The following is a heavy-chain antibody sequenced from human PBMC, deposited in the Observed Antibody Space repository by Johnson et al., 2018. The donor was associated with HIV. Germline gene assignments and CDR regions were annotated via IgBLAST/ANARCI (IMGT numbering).Heavy chain of an antibody. CDR2: ISYDGSNK. CDR3: AREELEPDVFDI. CDR1: GFTFSSYA. V-gene: IGHV3-30*04. D-gene: IGHD1-1*01. Sequence: VQLVESGGGVVQPGRSLRLSCAASGFTFSSYAMHWVRQAPGKGLEWVAVISYDGSNKYYADSVKGRFTISRDNSKNTLYLQMNSLRAEDTAVYYCAREELEPDVFDIWGQGTMATVSS. J-gene: IGHJ3*02.